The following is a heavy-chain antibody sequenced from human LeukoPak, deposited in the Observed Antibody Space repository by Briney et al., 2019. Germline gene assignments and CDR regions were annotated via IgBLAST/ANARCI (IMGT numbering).Heavy chain of an antibody. Sequence: PAASVKVSCKASGYTFTSYGISWVRQAPGQGLEWMGWISAYNGNTNYAQKLQGRVTMTTDTSTSTAYMELRSLRSDDTAVYYCARVSLIRFVRTLDYWGQGTLVTVSS. D-gene: IGHD2-8*01. CDR1: GYTFTSYG. CDR2: ISAYNGNT. V-gene: IGHV1-18*01. J-gene: IGHJ4*02. CDR3: ARVSLIRFVRTLDY.